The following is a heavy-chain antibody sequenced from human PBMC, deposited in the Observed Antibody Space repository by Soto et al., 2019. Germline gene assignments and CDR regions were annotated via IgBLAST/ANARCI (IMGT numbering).Heavy chain of an antibody. D-gene: IGHD3-22*01. Sequence: LSLTCTVSGGSIRSGDSYWSWIRQPPGKGLEWIGYIYYSGSTYYNPSLKSRVTISLDTSKNQFSLNLSSVTAADTAVYYCARTHYSDRSGTDYWGQGTLVTVSS. CDR3: ARTHYSDRSGTDY. CDR2: IYYSGST. CDR1: GGSIRSGDSY. J-gene: IGHJ4*02. V-gene: IGHV4-30-4*01.